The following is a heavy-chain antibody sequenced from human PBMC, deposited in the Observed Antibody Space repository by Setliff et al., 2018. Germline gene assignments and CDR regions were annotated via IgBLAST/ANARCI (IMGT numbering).Heavy chain of an antibody. CDR2: ISGSGSSS. D-gene: IGHD6-19*01. CDR3: LLPCTSGWHNWADP. Sequence: GGSLRLSCAASGFTFSTFAMSWVRQAPGKGLEWVSHISGSGSSSSYADSVKGRFTISRDNARNTLYLQMSSLRAEDTAMYYCLLPCTSGWHNWADPWGQGTLVTVSS. V-gene: IGHV3-23*01. CDR1: GFTFSTFA. J-gene: IGHJ5*02.